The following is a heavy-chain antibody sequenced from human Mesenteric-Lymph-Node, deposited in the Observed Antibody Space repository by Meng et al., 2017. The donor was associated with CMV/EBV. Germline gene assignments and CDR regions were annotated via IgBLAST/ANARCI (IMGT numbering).Heavy chain of an antibody. J-gene: IGHJ4*02. CDR2: LCGSGNT. Sequence: TYYWSWIRQSPGKGLDWVGHLCGSGNTKYNPSLKSRVTMSLDTSQNQFSLKLTSVSAADTAVYYCAKDVSIFGVFIPPGFWGQGTLVTVSS. CDR1: TYY. CDR3: AKDVSIFGVFIPPGF. V-gene: IGHV4-59*01. D-gene: IGHD3-3*02.